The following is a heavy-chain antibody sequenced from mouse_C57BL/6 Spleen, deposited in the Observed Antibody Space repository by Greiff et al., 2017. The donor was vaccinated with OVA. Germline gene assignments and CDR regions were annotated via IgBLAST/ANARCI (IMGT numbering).Heavy chain of an antibody. Sequence: LQQSGAELVRPGASVKMSCKASGYTFTSYNMQWVKQTPRQGLEWIGAIYPGNGDTSYNQKFKGKATLTVDKSSSTAYMQLSSLTSEDSAVYFCATHYGSSYEWYFDVWGTGTTVTVSS. CDR2: IYPGNGDT. CDR3: ATHYGSSYEWYFDV. CDR1: GYTFTSYN. D-gene: IGHD1-1*01. J-gene: IGHJ1*03. V-gene: IGHV1-12*01.